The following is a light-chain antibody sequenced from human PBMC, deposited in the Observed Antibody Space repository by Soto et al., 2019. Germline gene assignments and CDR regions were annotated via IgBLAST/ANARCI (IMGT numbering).Light chain of an antibody. CDR1: SSDVGGYNY. CDR3: SSYTSGSLRV. Sequence: QSVLTPPASVSGSPGQSITSSCTGTSSDVGGYNYVSWYQHHPGKAPKLLIYEVSYRPSGVSDRFSGSKSANTASLTISGLQAEDEADYYCSSYTSGSLRVFGTGTKV. V-gene: IGLV2-14*01. CDR2: EVS. J-gene: IGLJ1*01.